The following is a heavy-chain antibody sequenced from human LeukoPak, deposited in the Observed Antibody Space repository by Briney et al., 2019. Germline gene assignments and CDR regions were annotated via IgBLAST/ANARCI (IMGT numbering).Heavy chain of an antibody. CDR1: GYTFTSYG. CDR2: ISAYNGDT. J-gene: IGHJ5*02. CDR3: ARGLLTVTTYNWFDP. D-gene: IGHD4-17*01. V-gene: IGHV1-18*01. Sequence: ASVKVSCKASGYTFTSYGISWVRQAPGQGLEWMGWISAYNGDTNYAQKLQGRVTMTTDTSTSTAYMELRSLRSDDTAVYYCARGLLTVTTYNWFDPWGQGTLVTVSS.